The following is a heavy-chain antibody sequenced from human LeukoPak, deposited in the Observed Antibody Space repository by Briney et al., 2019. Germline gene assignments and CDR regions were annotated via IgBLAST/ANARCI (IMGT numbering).Heavy chain of an antibody. CDR2: IKPDESEK. J-gene: IGHJ4*02. Sequence: PGGSLRLSCAAFGFTFSNYWMTWVRQAPGKGLEWVANIKPDESEKYYLGSVKGRFTISRDNAKNSLYLQMNSLRAEDTAVYYCAKWGPYDILTGRINWGQGTLVTVSS. CDR1: GFTFSNYW. CDR3: AKWGPYDILTGRIN. V-gene: IGHV3-7*03. D-gene: IGHD3-9*01.